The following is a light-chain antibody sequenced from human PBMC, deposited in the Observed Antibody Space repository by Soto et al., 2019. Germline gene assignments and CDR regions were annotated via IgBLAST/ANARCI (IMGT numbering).Light chain of an antibody. V-gene: IGLV2-14*01. CDR1: SSDVGGYNY. CDR2: EVT. CDR3: SSYTSGTAYV. Sequence: QSVLTQPASVSGSPGQSITISCTGTSSDVGGYNYVSWYQLHPGKAPKLILYEVTNRPSGVSDRFSGSKSGNTASLTISGLQAEDEADYYCSSYTSGTAYVFGTGTKV. J-gene: IGLJ1*01.